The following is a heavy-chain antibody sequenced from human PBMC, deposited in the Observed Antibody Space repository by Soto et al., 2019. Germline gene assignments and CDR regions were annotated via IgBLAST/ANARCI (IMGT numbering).Heavy chain of an antibody. Sequence: GESLKISCKGSGYSFTSYWISWVRQMPGKGLEWMGRIDPSDSYTNYSPSFQGHVTISADKSISTAYLQWSSLKASDTAMYYCARHQEAAPYHYYYYGMDVWGQGTTVTVSS. CDR1: GYSFTSYW. CDR3: ARHQEAAPYHYYYYGMDV. CDR2: IDPSDSYT. J-gene: IGHJ6*02. D-gene: IGHD6-13*01. V-gene: IGHV5-10-1*01.